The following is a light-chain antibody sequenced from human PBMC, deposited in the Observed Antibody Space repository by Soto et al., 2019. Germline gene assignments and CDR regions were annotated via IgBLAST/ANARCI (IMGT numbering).Light chain of an antibody. CDR3: QHYNSYWT. CDR1: QSISRY. V-gene: IGKV1-5*01. J-gene: IGKJ1*01. Sequence: DIQMTQSPSSLSASVGDRITITCRASQSISRYLNWYQHKPGKAPKLLINDASSLERGVPSRFSGGGSGTDFTLKISSLKPEEFATDYCQHYNSYWTVGQGTKVDIK. CDR2: DAS.